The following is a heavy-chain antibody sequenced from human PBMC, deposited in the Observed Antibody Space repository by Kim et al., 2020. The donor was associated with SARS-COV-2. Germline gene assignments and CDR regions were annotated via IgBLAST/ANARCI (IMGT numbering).Heavy chain of an antibody. J-gene: IGHJ5*02. Sequence: SETLSLTCTVSGGSISSYYWSWIRQPPGKGLDWIGYIYYSGSTNYNPSLKSRVTISVDTSKNQFSLKLISVTAADTAVYYCARLPDIGGLFGWFDPWGLG. CDR2: IYYSGST. CDR3: ARLPDIGGLFGWFDP. V-gene: IGHV4-59*08. CDR1: GGSISSYY. D-gene: IGHD2-15*01.